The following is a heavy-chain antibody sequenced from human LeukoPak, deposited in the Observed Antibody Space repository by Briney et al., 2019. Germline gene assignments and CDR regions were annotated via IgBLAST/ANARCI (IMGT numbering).Heavy chain of an antibody. Sequence: PGGSLRLSCTASGFTFGDYGMSWFRQAPGKGLEWVGFIRSKAYGGTTEYAASVKGRFTISRDDSKSIAYLQMNSLKTEDTAVYYCTSHPIMITFGGANYWGQGTLVTVSS. CDR2: IRSKAYGGTT. CDR1: GFTFGDYG. J-gene: IGHJ4*02. D-gene: IGHD3-16*01. CDR3: TSHPIMITFGGANY. V-gene: IGHV3-49*03.